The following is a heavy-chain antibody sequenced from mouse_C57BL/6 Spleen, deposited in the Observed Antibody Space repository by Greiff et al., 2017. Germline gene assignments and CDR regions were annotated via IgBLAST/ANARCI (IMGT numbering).Heavy chain of an antibody. CDR1: GFTFSSYT. V-gene: IGHV5-9*01. CDR3: ARHEVSGNSYAMYY. D-gene: IGHD2-1*01. Sequence: DVMLVESGGGLVKPGGSLKLSCAASGFTFSSYTMSWVRQTPEKRLEWVATISGGGGNTYYPDSVKGRFTISRDNAKNTLYLHMSSLRSEDTALYYCARHEVSGNSYAMYYWGQGTSVTVSS. CDR2: ISGGGGNT. J-gene: IGHJ4*01.